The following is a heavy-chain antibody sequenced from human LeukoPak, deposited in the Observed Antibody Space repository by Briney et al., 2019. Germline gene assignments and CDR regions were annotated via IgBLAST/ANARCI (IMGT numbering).Heavy chain of an antibody. J-gene: IGHJ4*02. D-gene: IGHD1-7*01. Sequence: GGSLRLSCAASGFTFSSYAMHWVRQAPGKGLEWVAVISYDGSNKYYADSVKGRFTISRDNSKNTQYLQMNSLAVEDTAMYYCARDALVTGTHPPDYWGQGTLVTVSS. CDR3: ARDALVTGTHPPDY. CDR1: GFTFSSYA. CDR2: ISYDGSNK. V-gene: IGHV3-30-3*01.